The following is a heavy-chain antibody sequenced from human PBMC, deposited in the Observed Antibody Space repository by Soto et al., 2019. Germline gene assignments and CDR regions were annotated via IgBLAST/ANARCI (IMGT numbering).Heavy chain of an antibody. CDR3: AIIYYGSEPPYGMDV. V-gene: IGHV1-69*13. CDR2: IIPIFGTA. CDR1: GGTFGSYA. D-gene: IGHD3-10*01. J-gene: IGHJ6*02. Sequence: ASVKVSCKASGGTFGSYAISWVRQAPGQGLEWMGGIIPIFGTANYAQKFQGRVTITADESTSTAYMELSSLRSEDTAVYYCAIIYYGSEPPYGMDVWGQGTTGTVSS.